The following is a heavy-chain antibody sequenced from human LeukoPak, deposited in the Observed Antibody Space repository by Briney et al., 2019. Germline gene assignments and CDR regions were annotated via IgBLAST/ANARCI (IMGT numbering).Heavy chain of an antibody. CDR1: GGSISSSSYY. Sequence: SETLSLTCTVSGGSISSSSYYWGWIRQPPGKGLEWIGSIYYSGSTYYNPSLKSRVTISVDTSKNQFSLKLSSVTAADTAVYYCARAPDLDTNDLWGRGTLVTVSS. CDR3: ARAPDLDTNDL. V-gene: IGHV4-39*07. J-gene: IGHJ2*01. CDR2: IYYSGST. D-gene: IGHD3-9*01.